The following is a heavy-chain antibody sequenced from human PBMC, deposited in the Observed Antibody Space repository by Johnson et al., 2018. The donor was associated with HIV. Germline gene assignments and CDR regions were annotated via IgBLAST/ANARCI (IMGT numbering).Heavy chain of an antibody. CDR3: AKAYGPGGDGFDI. V-gene: IGHV3-30*18. D-gene: IGHD2-21*01. CDR2: ISYDGSNK. J-gene: IGHJ3*02. Sequence: QVQLVESGGGLIQPGGSLRLSCAASGFIVSNSYMSWVRQAPGKGLEWVAVISYDGSNKYYADSVKGLFTISRDNSKNTLYLQMDSLRTEDTGVYYCAKAYGPGGDGFDIWGQGTMVTVSS. CDR1: GFIVSNSY.